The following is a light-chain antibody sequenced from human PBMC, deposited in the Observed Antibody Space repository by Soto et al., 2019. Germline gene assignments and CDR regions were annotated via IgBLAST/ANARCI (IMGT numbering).Light chain of an antibody. CDR2: GAS. CDR1: QSVRSY. J-gene: IGKJ1*01. V-gene: IGKV3-20*01. CDR3: QQYGSSRT. Sequence: EIVLTQSPGTLSLSPGKRSTLSGRDSQSVRSYLAWYQPKPGQAPRVLIYGASSRATGIPDRLGGSGSGTDFTLTISRLEPEDFALDYCQQYGSSRTFGPGTKVDIK.